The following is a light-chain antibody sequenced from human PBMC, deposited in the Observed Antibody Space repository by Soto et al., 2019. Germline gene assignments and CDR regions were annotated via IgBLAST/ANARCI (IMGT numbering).Light chain of an antibody. J-gene: IGKJ1*01. CDR3: QHYDASPWT. CDR2: GAF. V-gene: IGKV3-20*01. Sequence: EIVLTQSPGTLSLSPGERATLSCRASQSISSNYVAWYQQKPGQAPRLLICGAFARAAGIPGRFSGSASGTDFTLTISRLEPEDFAVYFCQHYDASPWTFGQGTKVELK. CDR1: QSISSNY.